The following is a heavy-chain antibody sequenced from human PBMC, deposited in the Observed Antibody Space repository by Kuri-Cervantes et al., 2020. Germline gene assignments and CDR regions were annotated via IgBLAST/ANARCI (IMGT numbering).Heavy chain of an antibody. CDR2: INAGNGNT. D-gene: IGHD4-17*01. CDR3: ARGFILQGEIYGFDY. V-gene: IGHV1-3*01. CDR1: GYTFTSYA. J-gene: IGHJ4*02. Sequence: ASVKVSCKASGYTFTSYAMHWVRQAPGQRLEWMGWINAGNGNTKYSQKFQGRVTITRDTSASTAYMELSSLRSEDTAVYYCARGFILQGEIYGFDYWGQGTLVTVSS.